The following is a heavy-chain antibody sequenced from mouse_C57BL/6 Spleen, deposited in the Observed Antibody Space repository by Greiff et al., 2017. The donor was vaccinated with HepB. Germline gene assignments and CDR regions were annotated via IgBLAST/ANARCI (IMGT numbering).Heavy chain of an antibody. CDR2: INPSSGYT. CDR1: GYTFTSYW. J-gene: IGHJ2*01. D-gene: IGHD2-2*01. Sequence: VQLVESGAELAKPGASVKLSCKASGYTFTSYWMHWVKQRPGQGLEWIGYINPSSGYTKYNQKFKDKATLTADKSSSTAYMQLSSLTYEDSAVYYCARVCMDGYDTFDYWGQGTTLTVSS. CDR3: ARVCMDGYDTFDY. V-gene: IGHV1-7*01.